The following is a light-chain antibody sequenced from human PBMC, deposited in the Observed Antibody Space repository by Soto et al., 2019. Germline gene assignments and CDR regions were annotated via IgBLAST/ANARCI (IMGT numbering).Light chain of an antibody. CDR1: QSISTY. CDR2: AAS. Sequence: DIQMTQSPSSLSASVGDRVTITCRASQSISTYLNWYQQKPGKAPKLLIYAASNVQSGVPSRFSGSGSGTDFTLTVSSLQPEDFAFYYCQQSYRTPLTFGQGTKVDIK. CDR3: QQSYRTPLT. V-gene: IGKV1-39*01. J-gene: IGKJ1*01.